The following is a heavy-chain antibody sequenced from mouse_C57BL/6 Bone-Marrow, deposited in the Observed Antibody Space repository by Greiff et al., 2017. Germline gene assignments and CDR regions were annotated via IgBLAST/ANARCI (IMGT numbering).Heavy chain of an antibody. V-gene: IGHV1-69*01. J-gene: IGHJ4*01. CDR1: CYTFPSYW. Sequence: VQLQQPGAELVMPGASVKLSCKASCYTFPSYWLHWVKQRPGQGLEWIGEIAPSDSYTNYNQKLKGKSTLTVDKSSSTAYMQLSSLTSEDSAVYYCARDYYSNNYYAMDYRGQRASVTVSS. CDR3: ARDYYSNNYYAMDY. D-gene: IGHD2-5*01. CDR2: IAPSDSYT.